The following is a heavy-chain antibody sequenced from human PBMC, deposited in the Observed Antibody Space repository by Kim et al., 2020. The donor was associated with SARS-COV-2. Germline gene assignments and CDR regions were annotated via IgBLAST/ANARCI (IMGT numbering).Heavy chain of an antibody. V-gene: IGHV3-53*01. D-gene: IGHD3-22*01. CDR3: ARAASSGYYYYGMDV. J-gene: IGHJ6*02. CDR1: GFIVSSNY. Sequence: GGSLRLSCAASGFIVSSNYMSWVRQAPGKGLEWVSVLSSGGSTYYAGSVKGRFTISRDNSRNTLYLQMNSLRAEDTAIYYCARAASSGYYYYGMDVWGQGTTVTVSS. CDR2: LSSGGST.